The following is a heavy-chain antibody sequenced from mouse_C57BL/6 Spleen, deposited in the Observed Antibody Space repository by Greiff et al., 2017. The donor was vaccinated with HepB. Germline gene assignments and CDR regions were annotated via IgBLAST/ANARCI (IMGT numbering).Heavy chain of an antibody. Sequence: VQLQQSGAELVMPGASVKLSCKASGYTFTSYWMHWVKQRPGQGLEWIGEIDPSDSYTNYNQKFKGKSTLTVDKSSSTAYMQLSSLTSEDSAVYYCARSKLNFDYWGQGTTLTVSS. CDR1: GYTFTSYW. V-gene: IGHV1-69*01. J-gene: IGHJ2*01. CDR3: ARSKLNFDY. CDR2: IDPSDSYT.